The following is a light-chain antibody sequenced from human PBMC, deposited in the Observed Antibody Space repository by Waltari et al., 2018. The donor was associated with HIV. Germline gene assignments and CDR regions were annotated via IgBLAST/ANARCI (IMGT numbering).Light chain of an antibody. Sequence: VMTQSPATLSVSPAGRATLPCRASQSVGSYLAWYQQKPGQAPRLLIYGASTRATGIPTRFSGSGSGTEFTLTISSLQSEDFAVYYCHQYNKWPRGTFGGGTKVEV. J-gene: IGKJ4*01. CDR1: QSVGSY. CDR2: GAS. V-gene: IGKV3-15*01. CDR3: HQYNKWPRGT.